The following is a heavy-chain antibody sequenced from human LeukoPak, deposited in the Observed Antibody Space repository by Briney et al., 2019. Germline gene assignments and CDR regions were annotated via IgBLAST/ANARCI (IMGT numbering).Heavy chain of an antibody. Sequence: SETLSLTCAVYGGTFSGYYWSWIRQPPGKGLEWIGEINHSGSTNYNPSLKSRVTISVDTSKNPFSLKLSSVTAADTAVYYCARGPLYGMDVWGQGTTVTVSS. J-gene: IGHJ6*02. V-gene: IGHV4-34*01. CDR1: GGTFSGYY. CDR2: INHSGST. CDR3: ARGPLYGMDV.